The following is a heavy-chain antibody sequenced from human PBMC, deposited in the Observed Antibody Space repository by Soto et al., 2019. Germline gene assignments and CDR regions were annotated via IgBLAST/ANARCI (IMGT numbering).Heavy chain of an antibody. J-gene: IGHJ3*02. CDR1: GFTSGKYA. CDR3: AKDEVAANGRADAFDI. V-gene: IGHV3-23*01. CDR2: IGGGGEYT. Sequence: EVPLLESGGGLVQPGGSLTLTCIVSGFTSGKYAMSWVRQAPGKGLEWVSEIGGGGEYTNYADSVRGRFTMSRDNSKNTLYLHMSSLKVEDTAVYYCAKDEVAANGRADAFDIWGKGTVVTVSS. D-gene: IGHD2-15*01.